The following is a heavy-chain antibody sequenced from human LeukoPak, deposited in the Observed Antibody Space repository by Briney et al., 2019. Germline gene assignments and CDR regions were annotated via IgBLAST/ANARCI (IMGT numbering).Heavy chain of an antibody. V-gene: IGHV3-48*04. D-gene: IGHD3-10*01. CDR2: ISSSSSTM. Sequence: GGSLRLSCAASGFIFSSYSMNWVRQAPGKGLEWVSYISSSSSTMYYAASVKGRFSISRDNAKNSLYLQMNSLRAEDTAVYYCAREGEASNWFDPWGQGTLVTVSS. J-gene: IGHJ5*02. CDR1: GFIFSSYS. CDR3: AREGEASNWFDP.